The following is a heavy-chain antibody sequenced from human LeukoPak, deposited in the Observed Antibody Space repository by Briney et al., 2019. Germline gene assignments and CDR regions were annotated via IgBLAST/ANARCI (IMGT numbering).Heavy chain of an antibody. Sequence: WGTLSLTCTVSGGPISSYYWSWIRQPPGKGLEWIGYIYYSGSTNYNPSLKSRVTISVDTSKNQFSLKLSSVTAADTAVYYCARDSRLSHFDYWGQGTLVTVSS. CDR1: GGPISSYY. CDR2: IYYSGST. V-gene: IGHV4-59*01. D-gene: IGHD2-2*01. J-gene: IGHJ4*02. CDR3: ARDSRLSHFDY.